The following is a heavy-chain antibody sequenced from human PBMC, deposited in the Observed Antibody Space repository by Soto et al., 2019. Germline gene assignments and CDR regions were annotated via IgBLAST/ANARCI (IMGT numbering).Heavy chain of an antibody. Sequence: GGSVRLSCAGSGFTFSSVAMTWVRQAPGKGVEWVSSISGSGDSTYYADSVKGRFTISRDNSKNTPYLQMNSLRAEDTAVYYCAKGKGTGVTRVGAFDIWGQGTMVTVSS. CDR2: ISGSGDST. V-gene: IGHV3-23*01. CDR1: GFTFSSVA. J-gene: IGHJ3*02. D-gene: IGHD2-8*02. CDR3: AKGKGTGVTRVGAFDI.